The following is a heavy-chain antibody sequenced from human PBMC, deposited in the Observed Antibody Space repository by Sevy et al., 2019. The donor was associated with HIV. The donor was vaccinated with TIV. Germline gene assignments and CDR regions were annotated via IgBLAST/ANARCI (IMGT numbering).Heavy chain of an antibody. CDR1: GFTFSSYA. V-gene: IGHV3-30-3*01. J-gene: IGHJ4*02. D-gene: IGHD5-18*01. Sequence: GGSLRLSCAASGFTFSSYAMHWVRQAPGKGLEWVAVISYDGSNKYYADSVKGRFTISRDNSKNTLYLQMNSLRADDTAVYYCARGGSGAHPREFEYSYGRTPFDYWGQGTLVTVSS. CDR2: ISYDGSNK. CDR3: ARGGSGAHPREFEYSYGRTPFDY.